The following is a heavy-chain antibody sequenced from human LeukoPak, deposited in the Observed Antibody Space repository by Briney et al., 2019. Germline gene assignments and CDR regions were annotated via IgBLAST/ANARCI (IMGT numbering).Heavy chain of an antibody. V-gene: IGHV4-34*01. J-gene: IGHJ4*02. CDR1: GGSFSGYY. CDR3: ARPDGSGSYLDY. CDR2: INHSGST. D-gene: IGHD3-10*01. Sequence: SETLSLTCAVYGGSFSGYYWSWIRQPPGKGLEWIGEINHSGSTNYNPSLKSRVTISVDTSMSQFSLRLSSVTAADTAVYYCARPDGSGSYLDYWGQGTLVTVSS.